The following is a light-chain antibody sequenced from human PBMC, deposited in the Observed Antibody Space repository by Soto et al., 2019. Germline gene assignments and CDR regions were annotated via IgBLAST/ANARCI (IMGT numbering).Light chain of an antibody. CDR1: SSDVGDFDC. CDR3: SSYTSXSXLV. CDR2: EVS. V-gene: IGLV2-14*01. Sequence: QSALTQPASVSGSPGQSITISCTGTSSDVGDFDCVSWYQQHPGKAPKLMIYEVSDRPSGVSNRFSGSKSGDTASLTISGXQAEDEADYYCSSYTSXSXLVFGGGTK. J-gene: IGLJ2*01.